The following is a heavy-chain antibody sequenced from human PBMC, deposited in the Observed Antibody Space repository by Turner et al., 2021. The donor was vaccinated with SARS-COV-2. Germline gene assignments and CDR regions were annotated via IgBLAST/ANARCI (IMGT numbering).Heavy chain of an antibody. V-gene: IGHV1-24*01. Sequence: QVQLVQSGAEVKKPEASVRVSCKVSGYTLTEFSMHWVRQAPGTGLEWMVGSDPEDGETIYAQKFQGRVTMTEDTSTDTAYMELISLRSEDTAVYYCATCRDGYNWGAFHIWGQGTMVPVSS. CDR3: ATCRDGYNWGAFHI. J-gene: IGHJ3*02. CDR1: GYTLTEFS. D-gene: IGHD5-12*01. CDR2: SDPEDGET.